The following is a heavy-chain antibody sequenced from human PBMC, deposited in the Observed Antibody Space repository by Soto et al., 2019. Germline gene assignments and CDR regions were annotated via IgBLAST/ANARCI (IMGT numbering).Heavy chain of an antibody. Sequence: SETLSLTCTVSGGSITGYYWTWIRQPPGKGLEWIGYIFYNGSTNYNPSLRSRVTMSVDTSKNQFSLKLNSVTTADTAIYYCARVGSSGWSPDFWGQGTLVTVSS. D-gene: IGHD6-19*01. CDR3: ARVGSSGWSPDF. CDR2: IFYNGST. J-gene: IGHJ4*02. CDR1: GGSITGYY. V-gene: IGHV4-59*01.